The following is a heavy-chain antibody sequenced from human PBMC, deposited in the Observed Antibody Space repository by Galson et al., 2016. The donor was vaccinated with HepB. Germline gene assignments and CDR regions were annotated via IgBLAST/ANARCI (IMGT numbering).Heavy chain of an antibody. D-gene: IGHD3-16*01. Sequence: SLRLSCAASGFSFSDYYMSWIRQAPGKGLEWVSYISSSGKTTYYADSVKGRFNISRDNSKNTLYLQMNSLRAEDTAVYYCAKRGVWDVHYFDYWGQGTLVTVSS. V-gene: IGHV3-11*01. CDR3: AKRGVWDVHYFDY. CDR2: ISSSGKTT. J-gene: IGHJ4*02. CDR1: GFSFSDYY.